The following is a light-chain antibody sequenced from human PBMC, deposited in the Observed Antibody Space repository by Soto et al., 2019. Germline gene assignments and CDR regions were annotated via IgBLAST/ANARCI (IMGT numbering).Light chain of an antibody. CDR1: QIISTW. CDR3: QQYDSWPLT. J-gene: IGKJ4*01. CDR2: KAS. Sequence: DIQMTQSPSTLSASVGDRVTITCRASQIISTWLAWYQQKPGKAPNLLIYKASRLESGVPSRFSGSGSGTESTLTISSLQPDDFATYYCQQYDSWPLTFGGGTKVEIK. V-gene: IGKV1-5*03.